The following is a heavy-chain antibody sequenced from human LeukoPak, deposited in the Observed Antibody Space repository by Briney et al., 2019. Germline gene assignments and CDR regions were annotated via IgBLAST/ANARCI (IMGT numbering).Heavy chain of an antibody. D-gene: IGHD3-22*01. V-gene: IGHV3-23*01. CDR1: GFTFSSYA. CDR3: AKGPTYYYDSSGYYDHFDY. Sequence: GGSLRLSCAASGFTFSSYAMSWVRQAPGKGLEWVSAISGSGGSTYYADSVKGRFTISRGNSKNTLYLQMNSLRAEDTAVYYCAKGPTYYYDSSGYYDHFDYWGQGTLVTVSS. CDR2: ISGSGGST. J-gene: IGHJ4*02.